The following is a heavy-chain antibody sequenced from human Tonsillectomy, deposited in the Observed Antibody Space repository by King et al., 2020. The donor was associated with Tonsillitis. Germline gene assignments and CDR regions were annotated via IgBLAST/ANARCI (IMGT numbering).Heavy chain of an antibody. CDR1: GFTFSTYR. CDR3: ARDTDASYHHFAH. V-gene: IGHV3-21*01. D-gene: IGHD1-26*01. Sequence: VQLVESGGGLVKPGGSLRLSCAASGFTFSTYRMNWVRQAPGKGLEWVATIYSSSDYIYYADSVKGRFTISRDNAKSSLYLQLSSLRAEDTAVYYCARDTDASYHHFAHWGQGTLVTVSS. CDR2: IYSSSDYI. J-gene: IGHJ4*02.